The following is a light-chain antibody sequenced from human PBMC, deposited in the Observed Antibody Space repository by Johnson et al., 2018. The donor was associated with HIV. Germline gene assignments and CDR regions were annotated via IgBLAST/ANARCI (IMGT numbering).Light chain of an antibody. CDR2: ENN. CDR1: SSNIGNNY. CDR3: GTWDSSLSAGGV. V-gene: IGLV1-51*02. Sequence: QSVLTQSPSVSAAPGQKVTISCSGSSSNIGNNYVSWYQQLPGTAPKLLIYENNKRPSGIPDRFSGSKSGTSATLGITGLQTGYEADYYCGTWDSSLSAGGVFGTGT. J-gene: IGLJ1*01.